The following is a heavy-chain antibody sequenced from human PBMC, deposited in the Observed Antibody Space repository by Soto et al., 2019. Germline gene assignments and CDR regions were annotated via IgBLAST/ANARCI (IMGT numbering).Heavy chain of an antibody. Sequence: EVQLVESGGGLVQPGGSLRLSCAASGFTFSSYWMSWFRQAPGKGLEWVANIKQDGSEKYYVDSVKGRFTISRDNAKNSLYLQMNSLRAEDTAVYYCARDVPRGWPNWFDPWGQGTLVTVSS. V-gene: IGHV3-7*01. CDR1: GFTFSSYW. CDR3: ARDVPRGWPNWFDP. D-gene: IGHD6-19*01. CDR2: IKQDGSEK. J-gene: IGHJ5*02.